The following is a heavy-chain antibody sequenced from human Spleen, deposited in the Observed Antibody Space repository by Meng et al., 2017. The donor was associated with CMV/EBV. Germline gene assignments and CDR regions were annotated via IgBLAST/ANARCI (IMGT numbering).Heavy chain of an antibody. CDR3: AKDSDGSGSYYFYNAMDV. V-gene: IGHV3-30*02. J-gene: IGHJ6*02. CDR2: IRYDGSNK. Sequence: GESLKISCAASGFIFSGYGMHWVRQAPGKGLEWVAFIRYDGSNKYYADSVKGRFTISRDNSKKTLYLQMNSLRPEDTAVYYCAKDSDGSGSYYFYNAMDVWGQGTTVTVSS. CDR1: GFIFSGYG. D-gene: IGHD3-10*01.